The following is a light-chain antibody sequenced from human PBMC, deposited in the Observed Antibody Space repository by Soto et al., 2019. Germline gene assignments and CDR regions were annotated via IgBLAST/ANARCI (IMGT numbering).Light chain of an antibody. Sequence: EIVLTQSPGTLSLSPGERATLSCRASQGVRSNYLAWYQQKPGQAPRLLIYGASSRATGIPDRFSGTGSGTDFTLTISRLEREDFAVDYCQQYGGSPYTFGQGTKLEIK. CDR1: QGVRSNY. J-gene: IGKJ2*01. V-gene: IGKV3-20*01. CDR3: QQYGGSPYT. CDR2: GAS.